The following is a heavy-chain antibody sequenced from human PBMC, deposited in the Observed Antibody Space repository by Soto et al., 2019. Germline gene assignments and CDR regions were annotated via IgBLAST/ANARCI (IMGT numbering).Heavy chain of an antibody. CDR3: VRDLDGSGSYYTDY. CDR2: ISVHNGNT. J-gene: IGHJ4*02. D-gene: IGHD3-10*01. Sequence: ASVKVSCKASGYNFINYGITWVRQAPGQGLEWMGWISVHNGNTNYAQKLQGRVTMTTDTSTSTAYMELRSLRSDDTAVYYCVRDLDGSGSYYTDYWGPGTLVTVSS. CDR1: GYNFINYG. V-gene: IGHV1-18*01.